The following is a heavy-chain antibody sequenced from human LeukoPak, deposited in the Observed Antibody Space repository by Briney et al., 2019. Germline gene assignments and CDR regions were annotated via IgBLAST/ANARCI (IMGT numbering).Heavy chain of an antibody. CDR2: IKNKDDGGTE. CDR1: GFTFRNAW. D-gene: IGHD1-26*01. J-gene: IGHJ4*02. CDR3: TRISGSSSGPFDF. Sequence: GGSLRLSCAASGFTFRNAWMSWVRQAPGKGLEWVGRIKNKDDGGTEEYSAPVEGRFTISRDDSKNTLYLQMNSLKSEDTGVYYCTRISGSSSGPFDFRGQGSLVTVSS. V-gene: IGHV3-15*01.